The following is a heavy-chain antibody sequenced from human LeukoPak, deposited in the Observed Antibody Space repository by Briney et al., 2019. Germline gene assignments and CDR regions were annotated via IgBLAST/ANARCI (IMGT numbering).Heavy chain of an antibody. D-gene: IGHD1-26*01. Sequence: ASVKVSCKASGYTFISYYMHWVRQAPGQGLEWMGIIKPSGGSANYAQKFQGRVTMTRDTSTSTVYMELSSLRSEDTAVYYCAREGGSGSYSYHFDFWGQGAPLTVSS. CDR2: IKPSGGSA. V-gene: IGHV1-46*01. J-gene: IGHJ4*02. CDR1: GYTFISYY. CDR3: AREGGSGSYSYHFDF.